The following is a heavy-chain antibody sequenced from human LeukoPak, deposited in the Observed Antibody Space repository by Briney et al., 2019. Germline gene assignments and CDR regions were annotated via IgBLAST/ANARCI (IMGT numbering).Heavy chain of an antibody. CDR2: ISSSSSTI. CDR1: GFTFNSYS. Sequence: GGSLRLSCAASGFTFNSYSMNWVRQAPGKGLEWVSYISSSSSTIYYADSVKGRFTISRDNAKNSLYLQMNSLRAEDTAVYYCARVEYYDSSGYSNVWGQGTLVTVSS. J-gene: IGHJ4*02. D-gene: IGHD3-22*01. V-gene: IGHV3-48*01. CDR3: ARVEYYDSSGYSNV.